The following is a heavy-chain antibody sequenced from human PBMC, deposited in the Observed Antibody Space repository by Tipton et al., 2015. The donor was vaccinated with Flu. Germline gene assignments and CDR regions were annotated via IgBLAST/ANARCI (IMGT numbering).Heavy chain of an antibody. Sequence: VQSGGSLRLSCAASGFTFRNSKMNWVRQAPGKGLEWVAYISTTGNDVSYADSVQGRFTVSRDNTNEFLYLEMNSLRVEDTAIYYCAVLQLLTTWPFDYWGQGTLVSVSS. J-gene: IGHJ4*02. V-gene: IGHV3-48*03. CDR1: GFTFRNSK. CDR2: ISTTGNDV. CDR3: AVLQLLTTWPFDY. D-gene: IGHD1-1*01.